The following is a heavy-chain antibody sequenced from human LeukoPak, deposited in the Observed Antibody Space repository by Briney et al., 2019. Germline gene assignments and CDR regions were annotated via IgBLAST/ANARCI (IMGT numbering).Heavy chain of an antibody. Sequence: SETLSHTCSVSGGSISDHYWSWIRQPPGKGLEWVAYIYNTEAPNYNPSLNARVTMSLDMSKNQFSLRLSSVTAADTAVYYCARGHYDFAPWGQGILVTVSS. V-gene: IGHV4-59*08. CDR1: GGSISDHY. CDR3: ARGHYDFAP. CDR2: IYNTEAP. D-gene: IGHD3-16*01. J-gene: IGHJ5*02.